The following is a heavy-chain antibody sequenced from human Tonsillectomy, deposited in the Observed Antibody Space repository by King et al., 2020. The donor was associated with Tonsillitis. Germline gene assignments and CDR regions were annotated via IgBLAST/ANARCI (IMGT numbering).Heavy chain of an antibody. Sequence: QVQLVESGGGVVQPGGSLRLSCAASGFTFSDYGMHWVRQAPGKGLACVASLSHDGSAKYYADSVKGRFTISRDNSKKKVYLQMNSLRAEDTAIYYCANLAIDSFDVWGQGTKVIVSS. CDR1: GFTFSDYG. CDR2: LSHDGSAK. J-gene: IGHJ3*01. V-gene: IGHV3-33*05. CDR3: ANLAIDSFDV.